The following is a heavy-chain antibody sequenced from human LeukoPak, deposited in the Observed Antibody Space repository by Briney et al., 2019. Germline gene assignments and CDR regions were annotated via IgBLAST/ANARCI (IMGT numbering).Heavy chain of an antibody. CDR1: GYSFSNYW. J-gene: IGHJ4*02. V-gene: IGHV5-51*01. CDR2: IYPGDYET. CDR3: AIPPGYCGNDCSFDH. Sequence: GESLKITCEGSGYSFSNYWIGWVRQMPGKGLEWMGIIYPGDYETRYSPSFQGLVTISVDKSISTAYLQWSSLKASDTAMYYCAIPPGYCGNDCSFDHWGQGTLVTVSS. D-gene: IGHD2-21*02.